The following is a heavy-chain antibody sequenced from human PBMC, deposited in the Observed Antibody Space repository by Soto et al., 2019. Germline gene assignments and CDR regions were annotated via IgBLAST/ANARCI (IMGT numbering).Heavy chain of an antibody. Sequence: RLSCAASGFTFSNYGMNWVRQAPGKGLEWVSALPEIGTNTYYADSVKGRFTISRDDSKNTLFLQINNLRAGDTAVYYCAKKSGVGATWYFDYWGQGTLVTVSS. CDR2: LPEIGTNT. CDR3: AKKSGVGATWYFDY. D-gene: IGHD1-26*01. V-gene: IGHV3-23*01. J-gene: IGHJ4*02. CDR1: GFTFSNYG.